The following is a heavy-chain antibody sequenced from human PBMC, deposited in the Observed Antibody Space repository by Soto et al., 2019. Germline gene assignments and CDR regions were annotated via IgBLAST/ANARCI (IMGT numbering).Heavy chain of an antibody. CDR3: AVLPTAGPLAMDV. CDR1: GGSINTYSFY. V-gene: IGHV4-39*01. Sequence: QRQLQESGPGLVKPSETLSLTCTVSGGSINTYSFYWGWIRQPPGKGLEWFGSIFYSGSTYYNPSPESPGTISITTSKNQSSLNPDSVAAYYWTGYSCAVLPTAGPLAMDVWGQGTTVTVSS. J-gene: IGHJ6*02. D-gene: IGHD2-8*02. CDR2: IFYSGST.